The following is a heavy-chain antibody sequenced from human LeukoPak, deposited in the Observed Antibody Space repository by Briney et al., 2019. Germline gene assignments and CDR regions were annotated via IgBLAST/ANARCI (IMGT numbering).Heavy chain of an antibody. CDR2: INSDGSST. CDR3: AGGPTTTGRGDDYYYDSSGYYPY. J-gene: IGHJ4*02. CDR1: GFTFSSYW. Sequence: GGSLRLSCAASGFTFSSYWMHWVRQAPGKGLVWVSRINSDGSSTSYADSVKGRFTISRDNAKNTLYLQMNSLRAEDTAVYYCAGGPTTTGRGDDYYYDSSGYYPYWGQGTLVTVSS. D-gene: IGHD3-22*01. V-gene: IGHV3-74*01.